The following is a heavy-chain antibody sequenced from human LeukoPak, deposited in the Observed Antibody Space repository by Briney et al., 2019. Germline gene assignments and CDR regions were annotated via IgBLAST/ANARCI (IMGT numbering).Heavy chain of an antibody. CDR3: ARDHPEPRARNWNYRSNWFDP. CDR1: GGTFSSYA. Sequence: SVKVSCKASGGTFSSYAISWVRQAPGQGLEWMGGIIPIFGTANYAQKFQGRVTITADESTNTAYMELSSLRSEDTAVYYCARDHPEPRARNWNYRSNWFDPWGQGTLVTVSS. D-gene: IGHD1-7*01. V-gene: IGHV1-69*01. J-gene: IGHJ5*02. CDR2: IIPIFGTA.